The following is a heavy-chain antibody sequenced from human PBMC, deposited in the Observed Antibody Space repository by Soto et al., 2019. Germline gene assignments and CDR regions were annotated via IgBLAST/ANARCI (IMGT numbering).Heavy chain of an antibody. D-gene: IGHD3-10*01. CDR3: ARDRGTVGTAYYGMDV. Sequence: GGSLRLSCAASGFTLSSYTMNWVRQAPGKGLEWVSFISSTSSFIYYADSVRGRFTISRDNAKNSLYLQMNSLRAEDTAVYHCARDRGTVGTAYYGMDVWGQGTTVTVSS. CDR1: GFTLSSYT. V-gene: IGHV3-21*01. CDR2: ISSTSSFI. J-gene: IGHJ6*02.